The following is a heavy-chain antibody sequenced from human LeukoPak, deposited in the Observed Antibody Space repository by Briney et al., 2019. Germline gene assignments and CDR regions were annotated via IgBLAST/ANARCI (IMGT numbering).Heavy chain of an antibody. Sequence: SETLSLTCTVSGGSISSSSYYWGWIRQPPGKGLEWIGSIYYSGSTYYNPSLKSRVTISVDTSKNQFSLKLSSVTAADTAVYYCARDRLPIQLWLRGAFDIWGQGTMVTVSS. CDR1: GGSISSSSYY. CDR2: IYYSGST. J-gene: IGHJ3*02. CDR3: ARDRLPIQLWLRGAFDI. D-gene: IGHD5-18*01. V-gene: IGHV4-39*07.